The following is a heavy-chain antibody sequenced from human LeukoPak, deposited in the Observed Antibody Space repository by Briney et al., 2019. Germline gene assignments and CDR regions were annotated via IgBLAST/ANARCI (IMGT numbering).Heavy chain of an antibody. V-gene: IGHV4-61*02. Sequence: SETLSLTCTVSGGSISSGSYYWSWIRQPAGKGLEWIGRIYTSGSTNYNPSLKSRVTISVDTSKNQFSLKLSSVTAADTAVYYCARDGTYYYDSSGPPTNFDIWGHETMVTVSS. CDR1: GGSISSGSYY. J-gene: IGHJ3*02. D-gene: IGHD3-22*01. CDR3: ARDGTYYYDSSGPPTNFDI. CDR2: IYTSGST.